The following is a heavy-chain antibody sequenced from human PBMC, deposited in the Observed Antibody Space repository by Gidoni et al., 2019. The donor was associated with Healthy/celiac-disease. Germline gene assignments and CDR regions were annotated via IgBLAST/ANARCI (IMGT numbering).Heavy chain of an antibody. D-gene: IGHD3-22*01. J-gene: IGHJ3*02. CDR1: GGTFSSYA. CDR3: ARDLFTMIVVAKSARVAFDI. CDR2: IIPILGIA. Sequence: QVQLVQSGAEVKKPGSSVKVSCKASGGTFSSYAISWVRQAPGQGLEWMGRIIPILGIANYAQKFQGRVTITADKSTSTAYMELSSLRSEDTAVYYCARDLFTMIVVAKSARVAFDIWGQGTMVTVSS. V-gene: IGHV1-69*04.